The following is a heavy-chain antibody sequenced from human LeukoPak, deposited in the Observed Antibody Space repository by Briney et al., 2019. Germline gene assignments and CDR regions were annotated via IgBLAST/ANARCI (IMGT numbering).Heavy chain of an antibody. V-gene: IGHV3-30*02. CDR1: GFTFSSYG. CDR3: AKDLTGVGANMFDY. Sequence: PGGSLRLSCAVSGFTFSSYGMHWVRQAPGKGLEWVAFIRYDGSNKYYADSVKGRFTISRDDSKNTLYLQMNSLRAEDTAVYYCAKDLTGVGANMFDYWGQGTLVTVSS. D-gene: IGHD1-26*01. CDR2: IRYDGSNK. J-gene: IGHJ4*02.